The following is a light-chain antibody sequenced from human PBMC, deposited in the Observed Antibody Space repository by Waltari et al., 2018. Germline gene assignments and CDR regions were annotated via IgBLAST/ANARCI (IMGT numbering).Light chain of an antibody. CDR2: AAS. CDR3: QQSHRSPWT. CDR1: QNIDRY. V-gene: IGKV1-39*01. J-gene: IGKJ1*01. Sequence: SSLSASVGDSVTITCRASQNIDRYLNWYHQRPGNAPKLLIYAASTLQSGVPSRFSGSGSGTDFTLTISGLHPEDFATYFCQQSHRSPWTFGQGTQVDI.